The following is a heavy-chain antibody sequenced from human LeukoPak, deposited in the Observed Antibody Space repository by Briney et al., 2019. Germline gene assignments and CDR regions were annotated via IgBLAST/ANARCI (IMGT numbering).Heavy chain of an antibody. J-gene: IGHJ4*02. CDR2: INHSGST. D-gene: IGHD3-10*01. V-gene: IGHV4-34*01. CDR3: ARGRLYYGSGSYYDY. Sequence: PAETLSLTCAVYGGSVSGYYWSWIRQPPGKGLEWIGEINHSGSTNYNPSLKSRVTISVDTSKNQFSLKLSSVTAADTAVYYCARGRLYYGSGSYYDYWGQGTLVTVSS. CDR1: GGSVSGYY.